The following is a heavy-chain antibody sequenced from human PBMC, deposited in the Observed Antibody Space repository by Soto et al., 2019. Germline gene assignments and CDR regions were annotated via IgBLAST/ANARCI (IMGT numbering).Heavy chain of an antibody. CDR3: ARHTYSSGHGFDY. D-gene: IGHD6-19*01. CDR1: GGTFSSYA. Sequence: QVQLVQSGAEVKKPGSSVKVSCKASGGTFSSYAISWVRQAPGQGPEWMGGIIPIFGTANYAQKFQGRVTITADESTGTAYMERSSLGSEDTAAYYCARHTYSSGHGFDYWGQGTLVTVSS. V-gene: IGHV1-69*01. CDR2: IIPIFGTA. J-gene: IGHJ4*02.